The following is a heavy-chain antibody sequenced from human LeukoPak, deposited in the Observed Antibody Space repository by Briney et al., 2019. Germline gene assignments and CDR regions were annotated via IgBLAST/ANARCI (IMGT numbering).Heavy chain of an antibody. J-gene: IGHJ5*02. D-gene: IGHD2-2*02. CDR1: GVSMRDHY. Sequence: SETLSLTCNVSGVSMRDHYWSWIRQPPGKGLEWIGEINHSGSTNYNPSLKSRVTISVDTSKNQFSLKLSSVTAADTAVYYCARVWVADIVVVPAAISWFDPWGQGTLVTVSS. V-gene: IGHV4-34*01. CDR3: ARVWVADIVVVPAAISWFDP. CDR2: INHSGST.